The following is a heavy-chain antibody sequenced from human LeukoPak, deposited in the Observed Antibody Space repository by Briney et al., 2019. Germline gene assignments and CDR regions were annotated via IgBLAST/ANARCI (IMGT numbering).Heavy chain of an antibody. Sequence: GGSLRLSCAASGFTFSIYSMNWVRQAPGKGLEWVSSISSSSSYIYYADSVKGRFTISRDNAKNSLYLQMNSLRAEDTAVYYCAKVGVVVAATADYWGQGTLVTVSS. CDR2: ISSSSSYI. D-gene: IGHD2-15*01. J-gene: IGHJ4*02. CDR3: AKVGVVVAATADY. CDR1: GFTFSIYS. V-gene: IGHV3-21*04.